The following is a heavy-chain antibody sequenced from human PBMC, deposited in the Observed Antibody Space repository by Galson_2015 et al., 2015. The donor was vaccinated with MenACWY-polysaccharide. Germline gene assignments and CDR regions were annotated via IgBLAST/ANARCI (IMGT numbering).Heavy chain of an antibody. Sequence: SVKVSCKASGYKFSSYDINWVRQASGQGLEWMGWMNPNSGNTGYAQRFQGRVAMTRDTATSTAYMELRMLRYDDTAVYYCTRIIARQHTFGCSWGQGTLVSVS. V-gene: IGHV1-8*01. CDR1: GYKFSSYD. D-gene: IGHD2-21*01. CDR2: MNPNSGNT. CDR3: TRIIARQHTFGCS. J-gene: IGHJ5*02.